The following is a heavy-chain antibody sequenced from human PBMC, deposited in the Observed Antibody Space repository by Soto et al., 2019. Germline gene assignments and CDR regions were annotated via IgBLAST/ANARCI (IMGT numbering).Heavy chain of an antibody. Sequence: PSPTLSLTCVLSGDRVSRNSAAWNWIRQYPSRGLEWLGRTYYRSKWYNDYAVSVKSRITINPDTSKNQFSLQLNSVTPEDTAVYYCARDLRHSSGWSGYFDHWGQGTLVTVSS. CDR2: TYYRSKWYN. CDR1: GDRVSRNSAA. D-gene: IGHD6-19*01. CDR3: ARDLRHSSGWSGYFDH. J-gene: IGHJ4*02. V-gene: IGHV6-1*01.